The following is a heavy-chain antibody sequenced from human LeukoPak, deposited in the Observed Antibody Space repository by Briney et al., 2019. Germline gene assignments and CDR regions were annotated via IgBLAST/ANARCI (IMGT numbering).Heavy chain of an antibody. V-gene: IGHV3-30*02. CDR1: GFPFSSYG. D-gene: IGHD1-26*01. CDR2: LRKDATYS. CDR3: ASGGPTRGTLDY. Sequence: PGGSLRLSCAASGFPFSSYGMYWVRQTPDKGLQWVAYLRKDATYSNYADSVRGRFPISRDNSKNTLDLQMSSLRVEDTAVYYCASGGPTRGTLDYCGQGTLVTVSS. J-gene: IGHJ4*02.